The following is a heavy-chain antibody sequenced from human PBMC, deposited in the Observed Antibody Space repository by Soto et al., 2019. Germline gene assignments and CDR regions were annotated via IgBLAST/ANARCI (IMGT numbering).Heavy chain of an antibody. CDR2: MYHSGST. V-gene: IGHV4-4*02. Sequence: SETLSLTCAVSGASISSANWWTWVRQAPGKGLEWVGEMYHSGSTNYNPSLKSRVTISVDKSKNQFSMNLNSVTAADTAVYYCARSPRNWGFDYWGLGTLVTVSS. J-gene: IGHJ4*02. D-gene: IGHD7-27*01. CDR3: ARSPRNWGFDY. CDR1: GASISSANW.